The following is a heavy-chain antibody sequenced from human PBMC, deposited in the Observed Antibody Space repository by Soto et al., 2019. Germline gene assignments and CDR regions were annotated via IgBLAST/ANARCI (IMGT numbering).Heavy chain of an antibody. CDR3: AREAEMATLSP. J-gene: IGHJ5*02. V-gene: IGHV4-31*03. CDR2: IYYSGST. Sequence: SETLSLTCTVSGGSISSGGYYWSWIRQHPGKGLEWIGYIYYSGSTYYNPSPKSRVTISVDTSKNQFSLKLSSVTAADTAVYYCAREAEMATLSPWGQGTLVTVSS. D-gene: IGHD5-12*01. CDR1: GGSISSGGYY.